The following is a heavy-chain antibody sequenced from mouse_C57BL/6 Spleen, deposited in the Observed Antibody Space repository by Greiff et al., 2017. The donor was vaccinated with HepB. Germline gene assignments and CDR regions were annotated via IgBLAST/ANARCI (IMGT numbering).Heavy chain of an antibody. J-gene: IGHJ4*01. CDR1: GYTFTDYY. Sequence: EVQLQQSGPELVKPGASVKISCKASGYTFTDYYMNWVKQSHGKCLEWIGDINPNNGGTSYNQKFKGKATLTVDKSSSTAYMELRSLTSEDSAVYYCARDGYSNYGGYAMDYWGQGTSVTVSS. CDR3: ARDGYSNYGGYAMDY. D-gene: IGHD2-5*01. V-gene: IGHV1-26*01. CDR2: INPNNGGT.